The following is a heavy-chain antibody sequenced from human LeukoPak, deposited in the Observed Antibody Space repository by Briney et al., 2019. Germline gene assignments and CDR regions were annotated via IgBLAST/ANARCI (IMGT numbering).Heavy chain of an antibody. CDR2: IRSKAYGGTT. D-gene: IGHD3-22*01. CDR3: TRIYDSSGYYDYFDY. J-gene: IGHJ4*02. V-gene: IGHV3-49*04. Sequence: PGGSLRLSCTASGFTFGDYAMSWVRQAPGKGLEWVGFIRSKAYGGTTEYAASVKGRFTISRDDSKSIAYLQMNSLKTEDTAVYYCTRIYDSSGYYDYFDYGGQGTLVTVSS. CDR1: GFTFGDYA.